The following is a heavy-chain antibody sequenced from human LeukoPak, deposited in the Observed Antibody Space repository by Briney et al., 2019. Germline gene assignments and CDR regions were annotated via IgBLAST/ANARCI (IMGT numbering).Heavy chain of an antibody. CDR1: GGSISSGGYY. J-gene: IGHJ3*02. CDR3: ARGGPNSSGYAGDGFDI. V-gene: IGHV4-31*03. Sequence: SQTLSLTCTVSGGSISSGGYYWSWIRQHPGKGLEWIGYIYYSGSTYYNPSLKSRVTISVDTSKNQFSLTLSSVTAADTAVYYCARGGPNSSGYAGDGFDIWGQGTMVTVSS. D-gene: IGHD3-22*01. CDR2: IYYSGST.